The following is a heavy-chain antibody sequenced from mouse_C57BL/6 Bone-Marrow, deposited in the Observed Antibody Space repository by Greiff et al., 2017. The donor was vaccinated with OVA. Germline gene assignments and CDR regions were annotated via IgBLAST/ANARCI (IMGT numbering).Heavy chain of an antibody. Sequence: EVQLQQSGPELVKPGASVKISCKASGYTFTDYYMNWVKQSHGKSLEWIGDINPNNGGTSYNQKFKGKATLTVDKSSSTAYMELRSLTSEDSAVYYCARTPFMTTVVDYWGQGTTLTVSS. CDR3: ARTPFMTTVVDY. V-gene: IGHV1-26*01. J-gene: IGHJ2*01. D-gene: IGHD1-1*01. CDR1: GYTFTDYY. CDR2: INPNNGGT.